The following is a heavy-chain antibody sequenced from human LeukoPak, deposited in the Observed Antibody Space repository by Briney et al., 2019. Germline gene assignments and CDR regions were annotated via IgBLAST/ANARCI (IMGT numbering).Heavy chain of an antibody. J-gene: IGHJ4*02. CDR2: IIPIFGTA. D-gene: IGHD3-3*01. V-gene: IGHV1-69*01. CDR1: GGTFSSYA. CDR3: AKVPYYDFWSGYYQDY. Sequence: SVKVSCKASGGTFSSYAISWVRQAPGQGLEWMGGIIPIFGTANYAQKFQGRVTITADESTSTAYMELSSLRSEDTAVYYCAKVPYYDFWSGYYQDYWGQGTLVTVSS.